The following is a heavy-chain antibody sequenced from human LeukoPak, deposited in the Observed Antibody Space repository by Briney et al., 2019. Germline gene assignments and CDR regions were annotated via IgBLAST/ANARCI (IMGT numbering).Heavy chain of an antibody. D-gene: IGHD6-19*01. CDR2: ISGSVGST. CDR3: AKLRGVQWPCDY. J-gene: IGHJ4*02. CDR1: GFTFSSYA. V-gene: IGHV3-23*01. Sequence: GGSLRLSCAASGFTFSSYAMSWVRQAPGKGLEWVSAISGSVGSTYYADSVKGRFTISRDSSKNTLYLQMNSLRAEDTAVYYCAKLRGVQWPCDYWGQGTLVTVSS.